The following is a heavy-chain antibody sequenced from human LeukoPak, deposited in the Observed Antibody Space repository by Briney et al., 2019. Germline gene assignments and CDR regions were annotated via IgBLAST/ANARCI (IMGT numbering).Heavy chain of an antibody. J-gene: IGHJ4*02. V-gene: IGHV3-7*01. Sequence: GGSLRLSCAASGFTFSDYWMTWVRQAPGKGLEGVANIKPDGSERYYADSVKGRFTISRDNAKNSLYLQINSLRVEDTAVYYCARGGYSFDYLGQGTLVTVSS. D-gene: IGHD5-18*01. CDR3: ARGGYSFDY. CDR1: GFTFSDYW. CDR2: IKPDGSER.